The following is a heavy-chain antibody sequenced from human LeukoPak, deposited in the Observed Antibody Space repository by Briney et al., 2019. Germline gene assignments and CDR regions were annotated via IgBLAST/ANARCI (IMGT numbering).Heavy chain of an antibody. Sequence: SETLWLTCTVLGDSISGSYWTWVRQPPGQGLEWIGQIHYSGRADYNPSLKRRITISVDTSKNQMSLTLTSVTAADTAIYYCVKFGVDYDMGVWGQGTTVTVSS. CDR3: VKFGVDYDMGV. J-gene: IGHJ6*02. CDR1: GDSISGSY. CDR2: IHYSGRA. V-gene: IGHV4-59*01. D-gene: IGHD3-16*01.